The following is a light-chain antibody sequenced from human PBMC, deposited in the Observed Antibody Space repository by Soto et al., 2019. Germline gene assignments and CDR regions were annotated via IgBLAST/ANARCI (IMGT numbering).Light chain of an antibody. J-gene: IGKJ1*01. CDR3: QQYGNSPRT. Sequence: EIVLTQSPGTLSLSPGERVTLSCRASQSVSSNYLAWYQQTPGQAPRLLIYGASSRATGIPDRFSGSGSGTDFTLTISRLEPEDYAAYYCQQYGNSPRTFGQGTKVDIK. V-gene: IGKV3-20*01. CDR1: QSVSSNY. CDR2: GAS.